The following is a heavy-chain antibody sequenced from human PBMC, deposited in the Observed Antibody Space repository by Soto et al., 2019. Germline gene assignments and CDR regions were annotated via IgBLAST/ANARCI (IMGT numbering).Heavy chain of an antibody. CDR3: ARETQKGGWFDP. CDR1: GASISTYY. D-gene: IGHD3-16*01. Sequence: QVQLQESGPGLVKPSETLSLTCTVSGASISTYYWSWIRQVPGKGLEWIGYIYDSGSTNYNPSLKSRVILSVDTSKNQFSLKLSSVTAADTAVYYCARETQKGGWFDPWGQGTLVTVSS. CDR2: IYDSGST. V-gene: IGHV4-59*01. J-gene: IGHJ5*02.